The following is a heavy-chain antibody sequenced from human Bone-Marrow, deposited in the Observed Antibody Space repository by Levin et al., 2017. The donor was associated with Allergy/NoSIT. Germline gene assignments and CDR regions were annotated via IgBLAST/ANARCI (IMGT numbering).Heavy chain of an antibody. CDR3: ARDSHYDSSGYLGDFDY. Sequence: GGSLRLSCAASGFTFSSYEMNWVRQAPGKGLEWVSYISSSGSTIYYADSVKGRFTISRDNAKNSLYLQMNSLRAEDTAVYYCARDSHYDSSGYLGDFDYWGQGTLVTVSS. CDR1: GFTFSSYE. V-gene: IGHV3-48*03. D-gene: IGHD3-22*01. CDR2: ISSSGSTI. J-gene: IGHJ4*02.